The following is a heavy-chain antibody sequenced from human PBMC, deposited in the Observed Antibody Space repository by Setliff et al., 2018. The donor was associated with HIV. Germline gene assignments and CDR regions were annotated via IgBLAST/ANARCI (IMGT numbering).Heavy chain of an antibody. CDR1: GGSFSGYY. V-gene: IGHV4-34*01. J-gene: IGHJ4*02. D-gene: IGHD3-22*01. CDR2: INHSGST. CDR3: ARLTTTYYYDSSAYYHPV. Sequence: SETLSLTCAVYGGSFSGYYWSWIRQPPGKGLEWIGEINHSGSTNYDPSLKSRVAISVDTSKNQFSLKLSSVTAADTAVFYCARLTTTYYYDSSAYYHPVWGQGTLVTVSS.